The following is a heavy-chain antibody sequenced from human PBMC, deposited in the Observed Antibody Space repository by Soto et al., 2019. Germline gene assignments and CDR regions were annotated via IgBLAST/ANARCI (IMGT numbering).Heavy chain of an antibody. CDR2: ISYSGGP. V-gene: IGHV4-30-2*03. Sequence: LQTLSLTFFVSGGSITSGGNYWSWTRQPPGKGLEWIGSISYSGGPYYNPSLKSRVTISVDTSKNQFSLKLSSVTAADTAVYYCVSQEGYSNYYFYYGMDVWGQGTTVTVSS. CDR3: VSQEGYSNYYFYYGMDV. J-gene: IGHJ6*02. CDR1: GGSITSGGNY. D-gene: IGHD4-4*01.